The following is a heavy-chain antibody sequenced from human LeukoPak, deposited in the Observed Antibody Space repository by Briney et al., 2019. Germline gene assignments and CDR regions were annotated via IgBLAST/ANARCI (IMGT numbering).Heavy chain of an antibody. CDR3: ARVWGVVVVPAPHFDP. J-gene: IGHJ5*02. D-gene: IGHD2-2*01. Sequence: GGSLRLSCAASGFTFSSYWMSWVRQAPGKGLGWVANIKQDGSEKYYVDSVKGRFTISRDNAKNSLYLQMNSLRAEDTAVYYCARVWGVVVVPAPHFDPWGQGTLVTVSS. CDR2: IKQDGSEK. CDR1: GFTFSSYW. V-gene: IGHV3-7*01.